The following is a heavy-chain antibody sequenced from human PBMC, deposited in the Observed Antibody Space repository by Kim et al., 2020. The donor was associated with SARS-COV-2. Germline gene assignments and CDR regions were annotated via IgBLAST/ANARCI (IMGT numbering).Heavy chain of an antibody. D-gene: IGHD3-22*01. CDR2: SGST. V-gene: IGHV4-39*01. J-gene: IGHJ4*02. Sequence: SGSTYYNPSLKSRVTISVDTSKNQFSLKLSSVTAADTAVYYCARNYDLDYWGQGTLVTVSS. CDR3: ARNYDLDY.